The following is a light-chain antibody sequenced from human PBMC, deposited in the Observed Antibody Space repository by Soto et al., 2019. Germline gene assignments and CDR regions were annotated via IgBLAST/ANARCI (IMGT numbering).Light chain of an antibody. CDR1: QGISSY. Sequence: AIRMTQSPSSLSASTGDRVTITCRASQGISSYLAWYQQKPGKAPKLLIYAASTLQSGVPSRFSGSGSGTDFTLTISCLQSEDFATYYCLQYKNSPITFGQGTRLEIK. CDR2: AAS. J-gene: IGKJ5*01. CDR3: LQYKNSPIT. V-gene: IGKV1-8*01.